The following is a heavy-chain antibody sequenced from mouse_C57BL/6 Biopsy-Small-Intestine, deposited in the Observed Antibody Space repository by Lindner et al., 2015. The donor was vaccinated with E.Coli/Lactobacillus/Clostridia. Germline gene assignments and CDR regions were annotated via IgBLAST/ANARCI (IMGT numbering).Heavy chain of an antibody. CDR2: IIPIFGTA. Sequence: SVKVSCKASGGTFSGYAISWVRQAPGQGLEWMGGIIPIFGTANYAQKFQGRVTITADESTTTAYTELSSLRSEDTAVYYCARAQRWLQSRPYYYGMDVWGQGTTVTVSS. J-gene: IGHJ1*01. D-gene: IGHD1-1*01. CDR1: GGTFSGYA. V-gene: IGHV1-81*01. CDR3: ARAQRWLQSRPYYYGMDV.